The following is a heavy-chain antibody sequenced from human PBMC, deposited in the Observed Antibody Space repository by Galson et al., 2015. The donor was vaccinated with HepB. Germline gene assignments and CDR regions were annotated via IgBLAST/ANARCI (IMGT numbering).Heavy chain of an antibody. V-gene: IGHV1-46*01. CDR3: ARGEPSGYDYVWGHAFDI. CDR1: GYTFTSYY. J-gene: IGHJ3*02. D-gene: IGHD3-16*01. Sequence: SVKVSCKASGYTFTSYYMHWVRQAPGQGLEWMGIINPSGGSTSYAQKFQGRVTMTRDMSTSTVYMELSSLRSEDTAVYYCARGEPSGYDYVWGHAFDIWGQGTMVTVSS. CDR2: INPSGGST.